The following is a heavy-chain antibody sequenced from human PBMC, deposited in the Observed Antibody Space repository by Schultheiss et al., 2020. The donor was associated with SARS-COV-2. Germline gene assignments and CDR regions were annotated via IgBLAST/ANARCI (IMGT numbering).Heavy chain of an antibody. V-gene: IGHV3-33*08. CDR1: GFTFSSYG. D-gene: IGHD3-10*01. J-gene: IGHJ4*02. CDR2: IWYDGSNK. Sequence: GESLKISCAASGFTFSSYGMHWVRQAPGKGLEWVAVIWYDGSNKYYADSVKGRFTISRDNAKNSLYLQMNSLRAEDTAVYYCASPPAGIDYWGQGTLVTVSS. CDR3: ASPPAGIDY.